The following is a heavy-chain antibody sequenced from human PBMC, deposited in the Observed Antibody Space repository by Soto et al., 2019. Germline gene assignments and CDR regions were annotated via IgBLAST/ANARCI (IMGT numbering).Heavy chain of an antibody. V-gene: IGHV1-8*01. D-gene: IGHD3-16*01. Sequence: QVQLVQSGAEVKESGASVKVSCKASRYTFISYDINWVRQAPGQGLEWMGWMNPSSAKTGYAQKVKGRISMTRNTSMNTAYMELNSLTSEDPAVYYCTRGQEVWWNAGPLGLHGLDVWGQGTTVTVSS. CDR3: TRGQEVWWNAGPLGLHGLDV. CDR2: MNPSSAKT. CDR1: RYTFISYD. J-gene: IGHJ6*02.